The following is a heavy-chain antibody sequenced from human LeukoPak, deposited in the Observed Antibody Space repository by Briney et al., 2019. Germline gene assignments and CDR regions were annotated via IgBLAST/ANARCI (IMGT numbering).Heavy chain of an antibody. J-gene: IGHJ4*02. Sequence: GGSLRLSCAASGFTFSSYAMTWVRQAPGKGLEWVSSISSSSSYIYYADSVKGRFTISRDNAKNSLYLQMNSLRAEDTAVYYCARDTVTRDRDYWGQGTLVTVSS. CDR2: ISSSSSYI. V-gene: IGHV3-21*01. CDR1: GFTFSSYA. CDR3: ARDTVTRDRDY. D-gene: IGHD4-11*01.